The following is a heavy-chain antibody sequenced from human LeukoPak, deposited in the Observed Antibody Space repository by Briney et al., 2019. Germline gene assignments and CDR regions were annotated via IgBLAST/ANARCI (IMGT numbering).Heavy chain of an antibody. CDR3: ARDGDYYGSDDYYYYYGMDV. CDR2: ISAYNGNT. J-gene: IGHJ6*02. Sequence: ASVKVSCKASGYTFTSYGISWVRQAPGQGLEWMGWISAYNGNTNYAQKLQGRVTMTTDTSTSTAYMELRSLKSDDTAVYYCARDGDYYGSDDYYYYYGMDVWGQGTTVTVSS. D-gene: IGHD3-10*01. V-gene: IGHV1-18*01. CDR1: GYTFTSYG.